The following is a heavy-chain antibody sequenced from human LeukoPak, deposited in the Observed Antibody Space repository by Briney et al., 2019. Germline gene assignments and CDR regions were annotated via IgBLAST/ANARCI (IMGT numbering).Heavy chain of an antibody. CDR3: ARLEVVPAALRNYYYYMDV. D-gene: IGHD2-2*01. CDR1: GFTFSSYA. J-gene: IGHJ6*03. V-gene: IGHV3-23*01. Sequence: SGGSLRLSCAASGFTFSSYAMSWVRQAPGKGLEWVSAISGSGGSTYYADSVKGRFTISRDNSKNTLYLQMNSLRAEDTAVYYCARLEVVPAALRNYYYYMDVWGKGTTVTVSS. CDR2: ISGSGGST.